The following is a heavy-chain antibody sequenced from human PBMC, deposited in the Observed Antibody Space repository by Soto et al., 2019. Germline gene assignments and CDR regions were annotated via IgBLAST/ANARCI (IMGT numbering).Heavy chain of an antibody. V-gene: IGHV3-21*01. CDR1: GFTFSSYS. CDR3: ARDESGWLNFDY. CDR2: ISSSSSYI. Sequence: GGSLRLSCAASGFTFSSYSMNWVRQAPGKGLEWVSSISSSSSYIYYADSVKGRFTISRDNAKNSLYLQMNSLRAEDTAVYYCARDESGWLNFDYWGQGTLVTVSS. D-gene: IGHD6-19*01. J-gene: IGHJ4*02.